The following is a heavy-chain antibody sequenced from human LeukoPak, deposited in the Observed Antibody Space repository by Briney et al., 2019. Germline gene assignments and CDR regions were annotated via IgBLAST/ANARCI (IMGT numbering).Heavy chain of an antibody. Sequence: QAGGSLRLSCAASGLTFSSYWMSWVRQAPGKGLEWVANIKQDGSEKYYVDSVKGRFTISRDNAKNSLYLQMNSLRAEDAAVYYCATTYYYGSGSYFWGQGTLVTVSS. CDR3: ATTYYYGSGSYF. V-gene: IGHV3-7*01. J-gene: IGHJ4*02. D-gene: IGHD3-10*01. CDR2: IKQDGSEK. CDR1: GLTFSSYW.